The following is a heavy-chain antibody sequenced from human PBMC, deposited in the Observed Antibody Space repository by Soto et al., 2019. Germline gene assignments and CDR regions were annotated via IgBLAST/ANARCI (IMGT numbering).Heavy chain of an antibody. V-gene: IGHV3-23*01. CDR2: ISGSGGTA. Sequence: EVQLLESGGGSVQPGGSVRLSCAASGFTFSSYAMHWVRRPPGKGLEWVSSISGSGGTAYYADSVKGRFSISRDSLVNTLYLQMNSLRAEDTAVYYCAKGRGQNWNFDYWGQGPLVTVSP. CDR1: GFTFSSYA. D-gene: IGHD1-1*01. J-gene: IGHJ4*02. CDR3: AKGRGQNWNFDY.